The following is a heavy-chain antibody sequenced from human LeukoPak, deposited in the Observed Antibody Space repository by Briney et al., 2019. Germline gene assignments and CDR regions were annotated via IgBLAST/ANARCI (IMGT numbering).Heavy chain of an antibody. J-gene: IGHJ4*02. CDR2: ISPSGSTI. CDR1: GFTFSSYE. Sequence: GGSLRLSCAASGFTFSSYEMHWVRQAPGKGLEWVSYISPSGSTIYYADSVKGRFTISRDNAKNSLYLQMNSLRAEDTAVYYCARRYCSSTSCTLDYWGQGTLVTVSS. D-gene: IGHD2-2*01. CDR3: ARRYCSSTSCTLDY. V-gene: IGHV3-48*03.